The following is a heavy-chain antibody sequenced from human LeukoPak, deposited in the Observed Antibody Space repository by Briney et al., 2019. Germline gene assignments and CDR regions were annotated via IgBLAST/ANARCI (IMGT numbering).Heavy chain of an antibody. J-gene: IGHJ3*02. V-gene: IGHV3-30*18. CDR1: GFTFSSYG. D-gene: IGHD5-18*01. CDR3: AKDTAMVHGAFDI. CDR2: ISYDGSNK. Sequence: SGGSPRLSCAASGFTFSSYGMHWVRQAPGKGLEWVAVISYDGSNKYYADSVKGRFTISRDNSKNTLYLQMNSLRAEDTAVYYCAKDTAMVHGAFDIWGQGTMVTVSS.